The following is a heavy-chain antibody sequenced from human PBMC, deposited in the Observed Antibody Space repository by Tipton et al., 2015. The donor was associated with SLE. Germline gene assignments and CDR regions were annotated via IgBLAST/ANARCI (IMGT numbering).Heavy chain of an antibody. D-gene: IGHD3-22*01. V-gene: IGHV4-59*08. CDR3: ARHLDYDSSQAWFDP. J-gene: IGHJ5*02. Sequence: TLSLTCTVSGGSVSSYYWSWIRQPPGKGLEWIGYIYFSGATSYNPSLQSRVSISVDTSKNHVSLELSSVTAADTAMYYCARHLDYDSSQAWFDPWGQGTLVTVSS. CDR1: GGSVSSYY. CDR2: IYFSGAT.